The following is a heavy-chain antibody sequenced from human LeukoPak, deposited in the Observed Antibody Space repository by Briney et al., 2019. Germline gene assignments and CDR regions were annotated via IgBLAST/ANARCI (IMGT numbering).Heavy chain of an antibody. J-gene: IGHJ6*02. CDR1: GGSFSGYY. CDR3: AKCDVAGTVGYGMDV. Sequence: SETLSLTCAVYGGSFSGYYWSWIRQPPGKGLEWIGEIKHSGSTNYNPSLKSRVTISVDTSKNQFSLKLSSVTAADTAVYYCAKCDVAGTVGYGMDVGGQGPTVTSSS. CDR2: IKHSGST. V-gene: IGHV4-34*01. D-gene: IGHD6-19*01.